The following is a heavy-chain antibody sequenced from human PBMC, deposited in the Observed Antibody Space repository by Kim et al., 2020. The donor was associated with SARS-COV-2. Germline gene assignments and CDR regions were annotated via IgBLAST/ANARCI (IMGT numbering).Heavy chain of an antibody. Sequence: IYYSGTTNYNPSLKSRVTISIATSKIQFSLKLSSVTAADTAVYYCAKGLNWGQGTLVTVSS. V-gene: IGHV4-39*01. CDR3: AKGLN. CDR2: IYYSGTT. J-gene: IGHJ4*02.